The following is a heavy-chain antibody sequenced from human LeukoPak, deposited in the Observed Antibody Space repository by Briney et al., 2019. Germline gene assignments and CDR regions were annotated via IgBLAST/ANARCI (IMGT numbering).Heavy chain of an antibody. J-gene: IGHJ5*02. Sequence: SETLSLTCTVSGGSISSYYWSWIRQPAGKGLEWIGRIYTSGSTNYNPSLKSRVTVSVDTSKNQFSLKLSSVTAADTAVYYCASTSGRGTRFLEWPGWFDPWGQGTLVTVSS. CDR3: ASTSGRGTRFLEWPGWFDP. D-gene: IGHD3-3*01. CDR1: GGSISSYY. V-gene: IGHV4-4*07. CDR2: IYTSGST.